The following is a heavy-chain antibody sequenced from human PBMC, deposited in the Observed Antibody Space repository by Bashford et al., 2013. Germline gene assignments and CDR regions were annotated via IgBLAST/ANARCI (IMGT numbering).Heavy chain of an antibody. CDR3: GRYRVGELFFDQ. V-gene: IGHV4-4*02. D-gene: IGHD3-10*01. Sequence: SSETLSLTCTVSGGSISSYYWSWVRQPPGKGLEWIGEIYHSGSTTYNPSLKSRVTISVDKSRNQLSLKVTSVSAADTAVYYCGRYRVGELFFDQWGQGTLVTVSS. CDR1: GGSISSYY. J-gene: IGHJ4*02. CDR2: IYHSGST.